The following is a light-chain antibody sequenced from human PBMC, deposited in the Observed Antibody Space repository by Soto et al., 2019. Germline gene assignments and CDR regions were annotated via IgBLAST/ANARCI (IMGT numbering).Light chain of an antibody. CDR2: EVS. J-gene: IGLJ1*01. CDR1: SSDVGGYNY. CDR3: SSYTSSTDYV. V-gene: IGLV2-14*01. Sequence: QSALTQPASVSGSPGQSITISCTGTSSDVGGYNYVSWYQQHPDKAPKLMIYEVSNRPSGVSNRFSGSKSGDTASLTISGLRAEDEADYYCSSYTSSTDYVFGTGTKLTVL.